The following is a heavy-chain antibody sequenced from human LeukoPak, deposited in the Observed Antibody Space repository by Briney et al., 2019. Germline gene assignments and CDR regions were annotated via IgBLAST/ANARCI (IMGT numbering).Heavy chain of an antibody. CDR3: ARSLGGLYYYYGMDV. D-gene: IGHD2-15*01. CDR1: GGSFSGYY. CDR2: INHSGST. Sequence: SETLSLTCAVYGGSFSGYYWSWIRQPPGKGLEWIGEINHSGSTNYNPSLKSRVTISVDTSKNQFSPKLSSVTAADTAVYYCARSLGGLYYYYGMDVWGQGTTVTVSS. V-gene: IGHV4-34*01. J-gene: IGHJ6*02.